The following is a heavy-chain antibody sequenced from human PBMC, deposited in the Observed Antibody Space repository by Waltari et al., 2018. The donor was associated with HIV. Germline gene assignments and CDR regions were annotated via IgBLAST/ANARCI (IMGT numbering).Heavy chain of an antibody. V-gene: IGHV3-48*01. Sequence: EVQLVESGGGLVQPGGSLRLSCAASGFPFRRYSLNWVRQAPGKGLEWVSYISSSSSTIYYADSVKGRFTISRDNAKNSLYLQMNSLRAEDTAVYYCAREVVMRFDYFDYWGQGTLVTVSS. CDR2: ISSSSSTI. CDR3: AREVVMRFDYFDY. D-gene: IGHD2-15*01. J-gene: IGHJ4*02. CDR1: GFPFRRYS.